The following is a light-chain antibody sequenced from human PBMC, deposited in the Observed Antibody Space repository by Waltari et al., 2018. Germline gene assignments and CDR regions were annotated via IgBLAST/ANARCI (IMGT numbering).Light chain of an antibody. V-gene: IGKV1-33*01. CDR2: DAS. CDR3: QPYVNRPIT. J-gene: IGKJ4*01. Sequence: DIQMTQSPSSLSASVGDRVTITCQASQDISKKLHWFQQKPGKAPNPLIYDASNLNIRVAARFRESTLATDFPFTISSLTPEDNETYYCQPYVNRPITLGGGTTVEIK. CDR1: QDISKK.